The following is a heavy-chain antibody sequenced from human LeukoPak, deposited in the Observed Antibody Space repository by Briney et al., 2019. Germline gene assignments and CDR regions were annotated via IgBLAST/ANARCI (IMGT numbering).Heavy chain of an antibody. CDR3: ASLVVSDY. V-gene: IGHV4-34*01. D-gene: IGHD3-22*01. CDR1: GGSFSGYY. J-gene: IGHJ4*02. CDR2: INHSGST. Sequence: SETLSLTCAVYGGSFSGYYWSWIRQPPGKGLEWIGEINHSGSTNYNPSLKSRATISVDTSKNQFSLKLSSVTAADTAVYYCASLVVSDYWGQGTLVTVSS.